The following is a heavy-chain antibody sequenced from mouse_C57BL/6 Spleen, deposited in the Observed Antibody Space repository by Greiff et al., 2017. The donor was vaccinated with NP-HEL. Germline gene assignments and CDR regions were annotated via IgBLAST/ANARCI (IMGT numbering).Heavy chain of an antibody. CDR3: ARETGPWFAY. CDR1: GYTFTSYW. J-gene: IGHJ3*01. V-gene: IGHV1-72*01. CDR2: IDPNSGGT. D-gene: IGHD4-1*01. Sequence: VKLQQPGAELVKPGASVKLSCKASGYTFTSYWMHWVKQRPGRGREWIGRIDPNSGGTKYNEKFKSKDTLTVYKPSSTAYMQLSSLPSEDSAVSYCARETGPWFAYWGQGTLVTVSA.